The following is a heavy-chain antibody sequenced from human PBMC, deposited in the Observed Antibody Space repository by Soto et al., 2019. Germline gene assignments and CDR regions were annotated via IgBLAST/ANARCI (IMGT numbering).Heavy chain of an antibody. CDR2: IYYSGST. D-gene: IGHD3-9*01. V-gene: IGHV4-59*01. CDR1: GGSISSYY. J-gene: IGHJ1*01. CDR3: ARARGGQDFDWLFATDNWLSS. Sequence: PSETLSLTCTVSGGSISSYYWSWIRQPPGKGLEWIGYIYYSGSTNYNPSLKSRVTISVDTSKNQFSLKLSSVTAADTAVYYCARARGGQDFDWLFATDNWLSSRGQGALGTV.